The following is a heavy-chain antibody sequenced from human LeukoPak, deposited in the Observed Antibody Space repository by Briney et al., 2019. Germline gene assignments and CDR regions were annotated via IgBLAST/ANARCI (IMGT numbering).Heavy chain of an antibody. CDR1: GFTFSYYS. V-gene: IGHV3-48*02. J-gene: IGHJ3*01. CDR2: SNTDGTI. Sequence: GGSLRLSCAASGFTFSYYSMNWVRQAPGKGLEWISYSNTDGTISYADSVKGRFTISRDNAENSLYLQMNSLRDEDTAVYFCVRDRDYAFDFWGQGAMVTVSS. CDR3: VRDRDYAFDF.